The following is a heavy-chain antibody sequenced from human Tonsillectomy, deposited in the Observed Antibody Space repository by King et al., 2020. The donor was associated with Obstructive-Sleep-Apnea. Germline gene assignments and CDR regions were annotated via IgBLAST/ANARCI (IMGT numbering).Heavy chain of an antibody. CDR2: IDSDYSNI. J-gene: IGHJ4*02. Sequence: VQLVESGGGLVQPGGSLRLSCAASGFTFSTHWMHWVRQAPGKGLVWVSRIDSDYSNIYYADFAKGRFTISRDNAKNTLYLQMNSLRAEDTAVYYCGRGGWYADYWGQGTLVTVSS. CDR3: GRGGWYADY. V-gene: IGHV3-74*01. D-gene: IGHD6-19*01. CDR1: GFTFSTHW.